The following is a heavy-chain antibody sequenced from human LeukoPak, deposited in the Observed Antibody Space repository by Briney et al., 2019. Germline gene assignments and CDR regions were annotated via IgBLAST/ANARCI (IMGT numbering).Heavy chain of an antibody. Sequence: PGGSLRLSCAASGFTFSSYAMSWVRQAPGKGLEWVSAISGSGGSTYYADSVKGRFTISRDNSKNTLYLQMNSLRAEDTAVHYCAKDRGVAAAGDYFDYWGQGTLVTVSS. D-gene: IGHD6-13*01. V-gene: IGHV3-23*01. CDR1: GFTFSSYA. CDR3: AKDRGVAAAGDYFDY. J-gene: IGHJ4*02. CDR2: ISGSGGST.